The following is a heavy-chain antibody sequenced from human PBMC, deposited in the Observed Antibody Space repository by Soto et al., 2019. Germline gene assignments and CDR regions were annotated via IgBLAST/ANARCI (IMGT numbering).Heavy chain of an antibody. Sequence: SGYYWSWIRQPPGEELEWIGEINHSGSTNYNPSLKSRVTISVDTSKNQFSLKLSSVTAADTAVYYCARGPPGIQLWLQVVWFDPWGQGTLVTVSS. CDR1: SGYY. V-gene: IGHV4-34*01. D-gene: IGHD5-18*01. CDR3: ARGPPGIQLWLQVVWFDP. J-gene: IGHJ5*02. CDR2: INHSGST.